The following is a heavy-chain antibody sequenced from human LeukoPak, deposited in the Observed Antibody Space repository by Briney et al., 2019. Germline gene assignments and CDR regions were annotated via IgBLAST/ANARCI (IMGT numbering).Heavy chain of an antibody. CDR3: AKDPRITIFGVVTPP. D-gene: IGHD3-3*01. CDR2: IKQDGSET. CDR1: GFTFSNYW. J-gene: IGHJ5*02. V-gene: IGHV3-7*03. Sequence: GGSLRLSCAASGFTFSNYWMSWVRQAPGKGLEWVAHIKQDGSETYYIESMKGRFTISRDNAKNSLYLQMNSLRAEDTAVYYCAKDPRITIFGVVTPPWGQGTLVTVSS.